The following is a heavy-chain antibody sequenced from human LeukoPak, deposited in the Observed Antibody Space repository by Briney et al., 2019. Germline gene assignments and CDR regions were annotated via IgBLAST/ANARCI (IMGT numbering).Heavy chain of an antibody. V-gene: IGHV1-69*10. CDR3: AGVVWDCSGGSCYSVSWFDP. CDR1: GGTFISYA. CDR2: IIPIFGIA. Sequence: AASVKVSCKASGGTFISYAISWVRQAPGQGLEWMGRIIPIFGIANYAQKFQGRVTITADKSTSTAYMELSSLRSEDTAVYYCAGVVWDCSGGSCYSVSWFDPWGQGTLVTVSS. J-gene: IGHJ5*02. D-gene: IGHD2-15*01.